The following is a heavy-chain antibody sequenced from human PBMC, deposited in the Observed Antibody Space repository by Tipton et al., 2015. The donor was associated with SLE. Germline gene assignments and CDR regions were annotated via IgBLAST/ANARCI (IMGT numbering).Heavy chain of an antibody. CDR1: GFTFSSYE. CDR3: ARDKVVPAAFDAFDI. CDR2: ISSSGSTI. V-gene: IGHV3-48*03. D-gene: IGHD2-2*01. Sequence: GSLRLSCAASGFTFSSYEMNWVRQAPGKGLEWVSYISSSGSTIYYADSVKGRFTISRDNAKNSLYLQMNSLRAEDTAVYYCARDKVVPAAFDAFDIWGQGTMVTVSS. J-gene: IGHJ3*02.